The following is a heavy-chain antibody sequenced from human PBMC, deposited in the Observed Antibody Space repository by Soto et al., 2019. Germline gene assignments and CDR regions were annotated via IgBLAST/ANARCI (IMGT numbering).Heavy chain of an antibody. CDR2: IWHDGSKK. D-gene: IGHD3-10*01. CDR1: GFTFSSYG. J-gene: IGHJ4*02. Sequence: GSLRLSCAASGFTFSSYGMHWVRQAPGTGLEWVAVIWHDGSKKYYGDSVKGRITISRDNSKNTLYLQIDTLRVEDTAVYYCARDVFYYADYWGQGTLVTVSS. CDR3: ARDVFYYADY. V-gene: IGHV3-33*01.